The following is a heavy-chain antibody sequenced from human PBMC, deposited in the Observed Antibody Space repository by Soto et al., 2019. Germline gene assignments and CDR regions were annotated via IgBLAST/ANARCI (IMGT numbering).Heavy chain of an antibody. CDR1: GFTFSSYG. V-gene: IGHV3-33*01. J-gene: IGHJ4*02. D-gene: IGHD2-2*01. Sequence: QVQLVESGGGVVQPGRSLRLSCAASGFTFSSYGMHWVRQAPGKGLEWVAVIWYDGSNKYYADSVKGRFTISRDNSKNTLYLQMNSLRAEDTAVYYCARDLTVVPAASCFDYWGQGTLVTVSS. CDR2: IWYDGSNK. CDR3: ARDLTVVPAASCFDY.